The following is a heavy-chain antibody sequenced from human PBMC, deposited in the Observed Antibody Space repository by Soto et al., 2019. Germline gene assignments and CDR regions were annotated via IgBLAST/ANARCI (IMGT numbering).Heavy chain of an antibody. D-gene: IGHD3-9*01. CDR2: IVVGSGNT. CDR3: AAQIPYYDILTGYYRGVGY. Sequence: ASVKVSCKASGFTFTSSAMQWVRQARGQRPEWIGWIVVGSGNTNYAQKFQERVTITRDMSTSTAYMELSSLRSEDTAVYYCAAQIPYYDILTGYYRGVGYWGQGTLVTVSS. J-gene: IGHJ4*02. V-gene: IGHV1-58*02. CDR1: GFTFTSSA.